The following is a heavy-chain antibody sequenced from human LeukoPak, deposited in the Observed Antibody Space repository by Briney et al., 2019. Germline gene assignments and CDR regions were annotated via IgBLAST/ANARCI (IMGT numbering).Heavy chain of an antibody. Sequence: SETLSLTCTVSGGSIRSGGHYWSWIRQRPGRGLELIGYIFYTGSTNYNPSLKSRVTMSVGTSKKQFSLRLTSVTAADTAVYYCASNLWFGEYYFDYWGQGTLVTVSS. CDR2: IFYTGST. CDR3: ASNLWFGEYYFDY. CDR1: GGSIRSGGHY. J-gene: IGHJ4*02. V-gene: IGHV4-31*03. D-gene: IGHD3-10*01.